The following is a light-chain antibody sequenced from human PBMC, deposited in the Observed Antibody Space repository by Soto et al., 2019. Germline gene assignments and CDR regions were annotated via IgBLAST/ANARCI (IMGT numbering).Light chain of an antibody. CDR2: DAS. V-gene: IGKV3-11*01. J-gene: IGKJ2*01. CDR3: PQRSNWPPGYT. Sequence: EIVLTQSPATLSLSPGERATLSCRASQSVSSYLAWYQQKPGQAPRLLIYDASNRATGIPARFSGSGSGTDFTLTISSLEPEDFAVYCCPQRSNWPPGYTFGQGTKLEIK. CDR1: QSVSSY.